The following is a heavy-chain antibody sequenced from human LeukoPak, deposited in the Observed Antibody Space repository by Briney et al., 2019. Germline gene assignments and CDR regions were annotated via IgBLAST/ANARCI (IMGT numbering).Heavy chain of an antibody. Sequence: PGGSLRLSCAASGFTFSTYSMNWVRQAPGKGLEWVSSISTNSVYIYYADSVKGRFTISRDNAKNSLYLQMNSLRAEDTAVYYCARDNVVVPAAIPFDYWGRGTLVTVSS. CDR3: ARDNVVVPAAIPFDY. D-gene: IGHD2-2*01. J-gene: IGHJ4*02. V-gene: IGHV3-21*01. CDR2: ISTNSVYI. CDR1: GFTFSTYS.